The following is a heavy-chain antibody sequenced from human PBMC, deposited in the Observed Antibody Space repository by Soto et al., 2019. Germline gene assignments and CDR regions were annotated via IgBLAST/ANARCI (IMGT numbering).Heavy chain of an antibody. V-gene: IGHV4-39*07. Sequence: SETLFLTCTVSGASLTTGNYYWGWIRQPPGKGLQWIGSSSYTGNTYFNPSLRSRVTISVDTSKNQFSLNLNSVTAADTAVYYCARSRMVGQDPWWIDYWGQGTLVTVSS. CDR3: ARSRMVGQDPWWIDY. J-gene: IGHJ4*02. CDR1: GASLTTGNYY. CDR2: SSYTGNT. D-gene: IGHD2-15*01.